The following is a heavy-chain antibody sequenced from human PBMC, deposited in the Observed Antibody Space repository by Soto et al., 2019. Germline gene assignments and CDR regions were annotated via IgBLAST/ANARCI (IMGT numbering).Heavy chain of an antibody. CDR1: GGTFSSYT. CDR3: AREGQYFDWLFDY. J-gene: IGHJ4*02. CDR2: IIPILGIA. V-gene: IGHV1-69*08. D-gene: IGHD3-9*01. Sequence: QVQLVQSGAEVKKPGSSVKVSCKASGGTFSSYTISWVRQAPGQGLEWMGRIIPILGIANYAQKFQGRVTITADKSTSTAYMERSSLGSEDTAVYYCAREGQYFDWLFDYWGQGTLVTVSS.